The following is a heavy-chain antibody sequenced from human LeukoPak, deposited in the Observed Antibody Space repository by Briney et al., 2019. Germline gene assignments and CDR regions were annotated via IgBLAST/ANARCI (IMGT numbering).Heavy chain of an antibody. CDR1: GYTFTSYY. J-gene: IGHJ6*03. CDR2: INPSGGST. CDR3: ARGDVVVPAAMRYYYYYYYMDV. V-gene: IGHV1-46*01. D-gene: IGHD2-2*01. Sequence: ASVKVSCKASGYTFTSYYMHWVRQAPGQGLEWMGIINPSGGSTSCAQKFQGRVTMTRDTSTSTVYMELSSLRSEDTAVYYCARGDVVVPAAMRYYYYYYYMDVWGKGTTVTISS.